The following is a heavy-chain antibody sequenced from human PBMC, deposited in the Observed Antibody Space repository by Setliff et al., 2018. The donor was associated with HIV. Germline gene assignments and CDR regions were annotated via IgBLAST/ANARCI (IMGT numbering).Heavy chain of an antibody. Sequence: SETLSLTCTVSGASVTSHYWTWIRQPAGKGMEWIGRIYTTGSINYNPSLKSRVTMSIDTSKNHFSLNLTSVTAADTAVYYCARGLEYYTSGTYSYYFDYWGQG. CDR2: IYTTGSI. D-gene: IGHD3-10*01. V-gene: IGHV4-4*07. CDR3: ARGLEYYTSGTYSYYFDY. CDR1: GASVTSHY. J-gene: IGHJ4*02.